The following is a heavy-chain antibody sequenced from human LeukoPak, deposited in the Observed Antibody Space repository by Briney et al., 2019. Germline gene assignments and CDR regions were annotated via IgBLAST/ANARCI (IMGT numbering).Heavy chain of an antibody. J-gene: IGHJ4*02. CDR2: ISYDGSNK. CDR1: GFTFSSYG. V-gene: IGHV3-30*18. D-gene: IGHD1-1*01. CDR3: AKGGANWYFDY. Sequence: GRPLRLSCAASGFTFSSYGMHWVRQAPGKGLEWVAVISYDGSNKYYADSVKGRFTISRDNSKNTLYLQMNSLRAEDTAVYYCAKGGANWYFDYWGQGTLVTVSS.